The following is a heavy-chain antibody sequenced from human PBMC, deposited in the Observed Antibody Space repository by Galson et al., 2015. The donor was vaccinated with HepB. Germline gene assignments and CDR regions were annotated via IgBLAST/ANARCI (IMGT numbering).Heavy chain of an antibody. D-gene: IGHD5-12*01. CDR2: IYPGYSDT. J-gene: IGHJ4*02. CDR3: ARSSFPRYSGYDWVGYYFDY. Sequence: QSGAEVKKPGESLKISCKGSGYSFTSYWIGWVRQMPGKGLEWMGIIYPGYSDTRYSPSFQGQVTISADKSFSTAYLQWSSLKASDTAMYYCARSSFPRYSGYDWVGYYFDYWGQGTLVTVSS. CDR1: GYSFTSYW. V-gene: IGHV5-51*01.